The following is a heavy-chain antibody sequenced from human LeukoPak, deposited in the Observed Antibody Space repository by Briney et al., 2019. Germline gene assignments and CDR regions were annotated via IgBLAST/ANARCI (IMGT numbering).Heavy chain of an antibody. D-gene: IGHD3-10*01. CDR3: ARGVRGIKVRGAITDLNWFDP. J-gene: IGHJ5*02. CDR2: IYHSGST. CDR1: GGSISSGDYY. Sequence: SETLSLTCTVSGGSISSGDYYWTWIRQPPGKGLEWIGYIYHSGSTHYKASLKSRLSISLDTSKNQFSLRLTSVTAADTAVYFCARGVRGIKVRGAITDLNWFDPWGQGTLVAVSS. V-gene: IGHV4-30-4*01.